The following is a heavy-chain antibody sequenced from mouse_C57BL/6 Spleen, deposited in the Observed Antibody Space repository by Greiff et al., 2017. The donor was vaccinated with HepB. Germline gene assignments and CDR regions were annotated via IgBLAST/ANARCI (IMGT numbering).Heavy chain of an antibody. Sequence: QVQLQQPGAELVRPGSSVKLSCKASGYTFTSYWMDWVKQRPGQGLEWIGNIYPSDSETHYNQKFKDKATLTVDKSSSTAYMQLSSLTSEDSAVYYCARLAYCSSFYSMDYWGQGASVPVSS. V-gene: IGHV1-61*01. CDR2: IYPSDSET. CDR1: GYTFTSYW. J-gene: IGHJ4*01. D-gene: IGHD1-1*01. CDR3: ARLAYCSSFYSMDY.